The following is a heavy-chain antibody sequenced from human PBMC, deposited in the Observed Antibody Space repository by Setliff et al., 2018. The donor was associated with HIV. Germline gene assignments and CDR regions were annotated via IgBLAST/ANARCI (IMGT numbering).Heavy chain of an antibody. J-gene: IGHJ4*02. CDR2: IYWDDDK. Sequence: SGPTLVNPTQTLTLTCTFSGFSLSTSGVGVGWSRQPPGKALEWLALIYWDDDKRYSPSLKSRLTITKYTSKNQVVLTMTNMDPVDTATYYCAHAHPYSSSWYWGFFFDYWGQGTLVTVSS. V-gene: IGHV2-5*02. CDR1: GFSLSTSGVG. CDR3: AHAHPYSSSWYWGFFFDY. D-gene: IGHD6-13*01.